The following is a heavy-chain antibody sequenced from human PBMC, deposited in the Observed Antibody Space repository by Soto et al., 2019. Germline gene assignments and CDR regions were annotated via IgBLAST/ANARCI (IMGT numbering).Heavy chain of an antibody. J-gene: IGHJ6*02. CDR1: GFTFADYA. CDR2: ISWNSGSI. Sequence: GGSLRLSCAASGFTFADYAMHWVRQAPGKGLEWVSGISWNSGSIGYADSVKGRFTISRDNAKNSLYLQMNSLRAEDTALYYCAKESITMVRGDTRYYYYGMDVWGQGTTVTVSS. V-gene: IGHV3-9*01. CDR3: AKESITMVRGDTRYYYYGMDV. D-gene: IGHD3-10*01.